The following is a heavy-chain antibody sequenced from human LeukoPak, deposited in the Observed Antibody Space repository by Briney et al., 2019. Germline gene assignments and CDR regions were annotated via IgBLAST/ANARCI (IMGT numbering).Heavy chain of an antibody. D-gene: IGHD3-3*01. CDR2: ISIYNGNT. J-gene: IGHJ5*02. V-gene: IGHV1-18*01. CDR3: ARITYDFWSGYYMPDDP. Sequence: ASVKVSCKASGYTFTNYGISWVREAPGQGLEWMGWISIYNGNTDYAQKLRGRVTMTTDTSTSTAYMELRSLRSDDTAVYYCARITYDFWSGYYMPDDPWGQGTLVTVSS. CDR1: GYTFTNYG.